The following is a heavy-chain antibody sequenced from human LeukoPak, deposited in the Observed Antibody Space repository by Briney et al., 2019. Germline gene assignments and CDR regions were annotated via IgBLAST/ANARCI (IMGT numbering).Heavy chain of an antibody. D-gene: IGHD2-2*01. Sequence: LAGGSLRLSCAASGFTFSSYGMSWVRQAPGKGLEWVSAISGSGGSTYYADSVKGRFTISRDNSKNTLYLQMNSLRAEDTAVYYCAKCQYQLPNTVSDYWGQGTLVTVSS. CDR2: ISGSGGST. J-gene: IGHJ4*02. CDR1: GFTFSSYG. CDR3: AKCQYQLPNTVSDY. V-gene: IGHV3-23*01.